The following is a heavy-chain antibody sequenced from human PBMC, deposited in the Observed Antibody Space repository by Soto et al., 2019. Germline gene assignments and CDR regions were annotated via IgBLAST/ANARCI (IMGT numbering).Heavy chain of an antibody. J-gene: IGHJ6*02. CDR1: GFTFSSYW. Sequence: EVQLVESGGGLVQPGGSLRLSCAASGFTFSSYWMHWVRQAPGKGLVWVSRINSDGSSTSYADSVKGRFTISRDNAKNTLYLQMNSLRAEDTAVYYCARSQYCSGGSCYHYYYYYGMDVWGQGTTVTVSS. D-gene: IGHD2-15*01. V-gene: IGHV3-74*01. CDR2: INSDGSST. CDR3: ARSQYCSGGSCYHYYYYYGMDV.